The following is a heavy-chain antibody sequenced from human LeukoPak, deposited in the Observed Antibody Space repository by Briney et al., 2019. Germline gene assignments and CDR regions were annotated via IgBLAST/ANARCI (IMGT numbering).Heavy chain of an antibody. CDR3: ARDKSAGWKWELPGVGYYYYGMDV. D-gene: IGHD1-26*01. CDR1: GGSITNYY. Sequence: SETLSLTCTVSGGSITNYYWTWIRQPPGKGLGWIGYIHYSGSTNYNPSLKSRVTISVDTSKNQFSLKLSSVTAADTAVYYCARDKSAGWKWELPGVGYYYYGMDVWGQGTTVTVSS. V-gene: IGHV4-59*12. J-gene: IGHJ6*02. CDR2: IHYSGST.